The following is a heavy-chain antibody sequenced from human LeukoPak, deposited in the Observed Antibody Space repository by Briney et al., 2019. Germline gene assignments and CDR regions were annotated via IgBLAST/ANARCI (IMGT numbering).Heavy chain of an antibody. CDR1: GGSISSYY. CDR3: ARSYSSSVLGYYYHGMDV. V-gene: IGHV4-4*07. CDR2: IYTSGST. J-gene: IGHJ6*02. D-gene: IGHD6-6*01. Sequence: SETLSLTCTVSGGSISSYYWSWIRQPAGKGLEWIGRIYTSGSTNYNPSLKSRVTMSVDTSKNQFSLKLSSVTAADTAVYYCARSYSSSVLGYYYHGMDVWGQGTTVTVSS.